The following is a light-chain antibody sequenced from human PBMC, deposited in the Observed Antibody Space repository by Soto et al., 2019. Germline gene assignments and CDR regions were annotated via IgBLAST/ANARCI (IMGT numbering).Light chain of an antibody. CDR2: DVT. J-gene: IGLJ1*01. CDR1: SSDVGGYNY. CDR3: CSYAGSPWF. Sequence: QSVLTQPRSVSGSPGQSVTISCTGTSSDVGGYNYVSWYQQHPGKAPKLMIYDVTKRPSGVPDRFFGSKSGNTASLTISGLQAEDEADYYCCSYAGSPWFFGTGTKVTVL. V-gene: IGLV2-11*01.